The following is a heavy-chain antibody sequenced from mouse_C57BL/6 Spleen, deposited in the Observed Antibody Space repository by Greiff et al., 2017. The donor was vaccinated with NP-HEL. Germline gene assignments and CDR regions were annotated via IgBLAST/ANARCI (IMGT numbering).Heavy chain of an antibody. D-gene: IGHD1-1*01. V-gene: IGHV1-50*01. CDR1: GYTFTSYW. Sequence: QVQLQQPGAELVKPGASVKLSCKASGYTFTSYWMQWVKQRPGQGLEWIGEIDPSDSYTNYNQKFKGKATFTVDTSSSTAYMQLSSLTSEDSAVYYCARGYGSSVFDYWGQGTTLTVAS. CDR2: IDPSDSYT. J-gene: IGHJ2*01. CDR3: ARGYGSSVFDY.